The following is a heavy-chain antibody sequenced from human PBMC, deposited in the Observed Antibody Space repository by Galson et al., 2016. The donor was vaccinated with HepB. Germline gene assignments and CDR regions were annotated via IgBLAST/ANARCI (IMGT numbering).Heavy chain of an antibody. CDR3: AKDGGTWGYYYGDWNLDL. V-gene: IGHV3-74*01. CDR2: INSDGSNT. D-gene: IGHD3-22*01. J-gene: IGHJ2*01. Sequence: SLRLSCAASGFTFSSYWMHWVRQAPGKGLVWVSRINSDGSNTACADSVKGRFTISRDNSKNNVYLQMNSLRADDTAVYYCAKDGGTWGYYYGDWNLDLWGRGTRVTVSS. CDR1: GFTFSSYW.